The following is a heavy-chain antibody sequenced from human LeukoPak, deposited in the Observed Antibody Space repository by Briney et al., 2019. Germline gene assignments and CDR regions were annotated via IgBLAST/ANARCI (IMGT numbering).Heavy chain of an antibody. V-gene: IGHV3-74*01. CDR3: ARSLGD. CDR2: INPNGDYS. D-gene: IGHD3-16*01. CDR1: GFNFRKFW. J-gene: IGHJ4*01. Sequence: GGSLRLSCAASGFNFRKFWMPWVRQVPGKGLVWVSEINPNGDYSGHSNSVRGRFTISRDNAKNTLYLQMTSLSAEDTAVYYCARSLGDWGQGTLVSVSS.